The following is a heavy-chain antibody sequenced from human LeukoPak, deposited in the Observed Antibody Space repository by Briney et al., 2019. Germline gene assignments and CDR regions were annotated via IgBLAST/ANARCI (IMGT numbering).Heavy chain of an antibody. CDR2: IIPIFGTA. Sequence: GASVKVSCKASGGTFSSYAISWVRQAPGQGLEWMGGIIPIFGTANYAQKFQGRVTITADESTSTAYMELSSLRSEDTAVYYCARDRVVQLGIWYFDLWGRGTLVTVSS. J-gene: IGHJ2*01. V-gene: IGHV1-69*13. CDR1: GGTFSSYA. CDR3: ARDRVVQLGIWYFDL. D-gene: IGHD5-18*01.